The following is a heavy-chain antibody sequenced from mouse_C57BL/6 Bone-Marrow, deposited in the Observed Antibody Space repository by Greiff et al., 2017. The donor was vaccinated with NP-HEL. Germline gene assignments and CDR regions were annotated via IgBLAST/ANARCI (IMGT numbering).Heavy chain of an antibody. CDR1: GFTFSDYG. D-gene: IGHD2-5*01. CDR2: ISSGSSTI. J-gene: IGHJ3*01. CDR3: ARGYSNPFAY. Sequence: EVKLVESGGGLVKPGGSLKLSCAASGFTFSDYGMHWVRQAPEKGLEWVAYISSGSSTIYYADTVKGRFTISRDNAKNTLFLQMTSLRSDDTAMYYCARGYSNPFAYWGQGTLVTVSA. V-gene: IGHV5-17*01.